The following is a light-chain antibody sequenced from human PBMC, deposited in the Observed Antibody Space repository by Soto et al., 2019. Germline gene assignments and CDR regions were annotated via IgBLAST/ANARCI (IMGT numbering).Light chain of an antibody. CDR1: QSVSSY. Sequence: ILMMQTKATLSLSPVERATLSCRARQSVSSYLAWYQQKPGQAPRRLIYDASNRATGIPARFSGSGSGTDFTLTISSLEPEDFAVYYCQQRSNWPRTCGQGTKVDIK. V-gene: IGKV3-11*01. J-gene: IGKJ1*01. CDR2: DAS. CDR3: QQRSNWPRT.